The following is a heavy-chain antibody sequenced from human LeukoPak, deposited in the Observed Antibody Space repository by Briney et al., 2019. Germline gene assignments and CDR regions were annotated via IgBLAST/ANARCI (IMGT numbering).Heavy chain of an antibody. V-gene: IGHV3-21*04. J-gene: IGHJ6*04. CDR2: ISSSSLYI. Sequence: GGSLRLSCAASGFTLSTYSLNWVRQAPGKGLEWVSSISSSSLYIYYADSVKGRFTISRDNAKNSLYLQMNSLRAEDTAVYYCAELGITMIGGVWGKGTTVTISS. D-gene: IGHD3-10*02. CDR3: AELGITMIGGV. CDR1: GFTLSTYS.